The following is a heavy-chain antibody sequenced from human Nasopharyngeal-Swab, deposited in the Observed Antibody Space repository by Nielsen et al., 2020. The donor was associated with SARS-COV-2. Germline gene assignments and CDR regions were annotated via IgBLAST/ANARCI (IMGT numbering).Heavy chain of an antibody. CDR2: IKEDGSEK. J-gene: IGHJ4*02. D-gene: IGHD1-26*01. V-gene: IGHV3-7*03. Sequence: GGSLRLSCAASGFTFSIHWMSWVRQAPGKGLEWVAHIKEDGSEKFYVDSVRGRFTISRDNAKNSLYLQMKSLRTEDTAIYFCARAVAGATDYWGQGTLVTVSS. CDR1: GFTFSIHW. CDR3: ARAVAGATDY.